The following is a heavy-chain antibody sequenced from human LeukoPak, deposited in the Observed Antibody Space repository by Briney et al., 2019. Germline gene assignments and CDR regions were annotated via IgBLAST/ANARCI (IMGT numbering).Heavy chain of an antibody. CDR2: IYYSGST. CDR1: GGSISSGGYY. CDR3: ARDYYDSSGYSFDDAFDI. Sequence: SETLSLTCTVSGGSISSGGYYWSCIRQHPGKGLEWIGYIYYSGSTCYNPSLKSRVTISVDTSKTQFSLKLSSVTAADTAVYYCARDYYDSSGYSFDDAFDIWGQGTMVTVSS. V-gene: IGHV4-31*03. J-gene: IGHJ3*02. D-gene: IGHD3-22*01.